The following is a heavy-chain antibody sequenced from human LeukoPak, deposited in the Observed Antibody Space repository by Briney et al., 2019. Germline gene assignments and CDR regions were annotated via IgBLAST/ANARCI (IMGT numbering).Heavy chain of an antibody. V-gene: IGHV1-24*01. CDR2: FDPEDGET. Sequence: ASVKVSCKVSGYTLTELSMHWVRQAPGKGLEWMGGFDPEDGETIYAQKFQGRVTMTEDTSTDTAYMELGSLRSEDTAVYYCATGTYYYGSGGSPGLGYWGQGTLVTVSS. D-gene: IGHD3-10*01. CDR3: ATGTYYYGSGGSPGLGY. CDR1: GYTLTELS. J-gene: IGHJ4*02.